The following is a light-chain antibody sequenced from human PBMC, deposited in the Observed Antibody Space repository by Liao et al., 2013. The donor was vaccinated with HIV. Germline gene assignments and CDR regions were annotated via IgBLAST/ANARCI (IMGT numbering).Light chain of an antibody. CDR1: DIGSKS. Sequence: SYELTQPPSVSVAPGETARITCGGNDIGSKSVHWYQQKPGQAPVLVIYYDRDRPSAIPERFSGSNSGNTATLTISRVEAGDEADYYCQTWHISSLILGGGTKLTVL. CDR2: YDR. CDR3: QTWHISSLI. J-gene: IGLJ2*01. V-gene: IGLV3-21*01.